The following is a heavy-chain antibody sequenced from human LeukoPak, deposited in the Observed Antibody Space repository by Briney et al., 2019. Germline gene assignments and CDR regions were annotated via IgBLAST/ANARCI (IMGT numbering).Heavy chain of an antibody. CDR1: GFTFSNAW. CDR3: TTGGRCGGDCYIDY. CDR2: IKSKTDGGTT. J-gene: IGHJ4*02. Sequence: GGSLRLSCAASGFTFSNAWMSWVRQAPGKGLEWVGRIKSKTDGGTTDYAAPVKGRFTISRDDSKNTLYLQMNSLKTEDTAVYYCTTGGRCGGDCYIDYWGQGTLVTVSS. V-gene: IGHV3-15*01. D-gene: IGHD2-21*01.